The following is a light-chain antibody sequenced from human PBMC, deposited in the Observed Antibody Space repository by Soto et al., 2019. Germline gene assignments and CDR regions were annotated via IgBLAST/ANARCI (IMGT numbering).Light chain of an antibody. Sequence: EMVLTQSPGTLSLSPGERVTLSCSASQSLSSSFLAWYQQKPGQAPRLLMYGVSSRATGIPDRFRGGGSGTDFTLTISRLEPEDFAVYYCQQFSSYPLTFGGGTKVDI. CDR3: QQFSSYPLT. V-gene: IGKV3-20*01. CDR1: QSLSSSF. CDR2: GVS. J-gene: IGKJ4*01.